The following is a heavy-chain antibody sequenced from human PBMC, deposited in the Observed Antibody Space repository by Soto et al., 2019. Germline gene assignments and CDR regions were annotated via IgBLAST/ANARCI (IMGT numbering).Heavy chain of an antibody. D-gene: IGHD3-9*01. CDR1: GGSFSGYY. Sequence: QVQLQQWGAGLLKPSETLSLTCAVYGGSFSGYYWSWIRQPTWKGLEWIGEINHSGSTNYNPSLKSRVTISVDTSKNQFSLMLSSVTAADTAVYYCARGAPQDILTGYYLGWLDPWGQGTLVTVSS. CDR3: ARGAPQDILTGYYLGWLDP. J-gene: IGHJ5*02. V-gene: IGHV4-34*01. CDR2: INHSGST.